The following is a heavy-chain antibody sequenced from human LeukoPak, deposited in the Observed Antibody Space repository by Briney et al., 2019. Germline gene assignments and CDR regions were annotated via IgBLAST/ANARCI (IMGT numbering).Heavy chain of an antibody. V-gene: IGHV3-21*01. CDR2: ISSSSSYI. J-gene: IGHJ4*02. CDR1: GFTFSSYS. Sequence: PGGSLRLSCAASGFTFSSYSMNWVRQAPGKGLEWVSSISSSSSYIYYADSVKGRFTISRDNAKNSLYLQMNSLRAEDTAVYYCARLTGTTGPYFDYWGQGTLVTVSS. D-gene: IGHD1-7*01. CDR3: ARLTGTTGPYFDY.